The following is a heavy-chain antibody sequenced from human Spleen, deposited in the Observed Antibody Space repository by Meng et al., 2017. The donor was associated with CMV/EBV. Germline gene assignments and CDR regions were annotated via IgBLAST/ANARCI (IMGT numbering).Heavy chain of an antibody. D-gene: IGHD5-24*01. J-gene: IGHJ4*02. V-gene: IGHV2-5*01. CDR2: VYWNDDK. CDR3: AHSLTERRDGYNYAY. CDR1: GFSLATSGVG. Sequence: SGPTLVKPTQTLTLTCTFSGFSLATSGVGVGWIRQPPGKALEWLALVYWNDDKRFSPSLKSRLTITKDTSKNQVVLTMANVDPVDTATYYCAHSLTERRDGYNYAYWGQGTLVTVSS.